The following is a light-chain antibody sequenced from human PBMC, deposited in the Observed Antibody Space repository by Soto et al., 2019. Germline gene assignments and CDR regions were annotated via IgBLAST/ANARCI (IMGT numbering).Light chain of an antibody. Sequence: IVLTQSPGTLSLSPGERATLSCSASQSVPSSYLAWYQQRPGQAPRLLIYDASSRATGIPERFSGSESGTDFNLTISSLEPEDFAVYYCQQYAWSPLTFGQGTRLEIK. J-gene: IGKJ5*01. CDR2: DAS. CDR3: QQYAWSPLT. CDR1: QSVPSSY. V-gene: IGKV3-20*01.